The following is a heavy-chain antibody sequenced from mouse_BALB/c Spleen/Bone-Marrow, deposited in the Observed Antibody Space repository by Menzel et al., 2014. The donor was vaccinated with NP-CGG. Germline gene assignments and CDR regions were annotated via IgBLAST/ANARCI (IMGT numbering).Heavy chain of an antibody. CDR3: ARDRYYYGSPYWYFDV. V-gene: IGHV2-9*02. Sequence: VQLQESGPGLVAPSQSLSIHCTVSGFSLTSYGVHWVRQPPGEGLEWLGVIWSSGSTNYNSTLMSRLSITKDNSKSQVFLKMNSLQTDDTAMYYCARDRYYYGSPYWYFDVWGAGTTVTVSS. CDR1: GFSLTSYG. CDR2: IWSSGST. D-gene: IGHD1-1*01. J-gene: IGHJ1*01.